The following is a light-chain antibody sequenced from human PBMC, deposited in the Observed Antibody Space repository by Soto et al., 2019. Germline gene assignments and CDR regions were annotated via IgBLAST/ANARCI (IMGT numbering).Light chain of an antibody. V-gene: IGLV2-14*01. CDR2: DVS. J-gene: IGLJ1*01. Sequence: QSALTQPASVSGSPGQSITIPCTGTSSDVGGYNYVSWYQQHPGKAPKLMIYDVSNRPSGVSNRFSGSKSGTTASLTISGLQAEDEADYYCSSYTSSSTRVFGTGTKVTFL. CDR3: SSYTSSSTRV. CDR1: SSDVGGYNY.